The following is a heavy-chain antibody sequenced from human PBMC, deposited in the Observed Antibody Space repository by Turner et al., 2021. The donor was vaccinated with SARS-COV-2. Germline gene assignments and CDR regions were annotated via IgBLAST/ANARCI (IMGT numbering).Heavy chain of an antibody. J-gene: IGHJ4*02. CDR2: IYPGDSDT. D-gene: IGHD3-3*01. Sequence: EVQLVQSGIEVKRAGESLKISCKGSGYNFSKYWIGWVRQKAGKGLEWMGIIYPGDSDTRYGPSFQGQVTMSVDPAINTAYLQWDGLRASDTAMYFCARRPPRDLSGGFDSFDSWGQGTQVTVFS. CDR3: ARRPPRDLSGGFDSFDS. CDR1: GYNFSKYW. V-gene: IGHV5-51*01.